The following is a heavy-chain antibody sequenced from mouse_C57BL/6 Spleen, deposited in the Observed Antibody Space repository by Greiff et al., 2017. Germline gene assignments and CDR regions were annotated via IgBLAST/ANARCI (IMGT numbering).Heavy chain of an antibody. CDR1: GYTFTSYW. Sequence: QVQLQQPGTELVKPGASVKLSCKASGYTFTSYWMHWVKQRPGQGLEWIGNINPSNGGTNYNEKFKSKATLTVDKSSSTAYMQLSSLTSEDSAVYDCARGPRHRLEKAWLAYWGQGTLVTVSA. J-gene: IGHJ3*01. CDR3: ARGPRHRLEKAWLAY. CDR2: INPSNGGT. V-gene: IGHV1-53*01. D-gene: IGHD2-10*02.